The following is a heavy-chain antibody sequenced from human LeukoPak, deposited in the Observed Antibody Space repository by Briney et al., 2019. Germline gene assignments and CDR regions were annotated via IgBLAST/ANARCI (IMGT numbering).Heavy chain of an antibody. J-gene: IGHJ4*02. V-gene: IGHV4-61*02. D-gene: IGHD2-2*01. CDR1: GGSISSGCYY. CDR2: IYTSGST. CDR3: ARAPPNYCSSTSYYAGNYFDY. Sequence: SQTLSLTCAVSGGSISSGCYYWSWIRQPAGKGLEWIGRIYTSGSTNYNPSLESRVTISVDTSKNQFSLKLSSVTAADTAVYYCARAPPNYCSSTSYYAGNYFDYWGQGTLVPVSS.